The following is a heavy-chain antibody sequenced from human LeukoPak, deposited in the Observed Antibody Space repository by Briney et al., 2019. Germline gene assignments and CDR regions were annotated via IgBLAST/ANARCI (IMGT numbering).Heavy chain of an antibody. CDR1: GFTFSSYS. D-gene: IGHD6-19*01. CDR2: ISSSTSTI. Sequence: PGGSLRLSCAASGFTFSSYSMNWVRQAPGKGLECVSYISSSTSTIYYAYSVRGRFTISRDNAKNSLYLQMNSLRAGDTAVYYCATSVAGTMFDYWGQGTLVTVSS. CDR3: ATSVAGTMFDY. J-gene: IGHJ4*02. V-gene: IGHV3-48*04.